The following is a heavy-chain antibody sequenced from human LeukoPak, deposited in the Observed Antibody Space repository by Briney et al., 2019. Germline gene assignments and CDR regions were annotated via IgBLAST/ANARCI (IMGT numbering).Heavy chain of an antibody. V-gene: IGHV3-23*01. Sequence: PGGSLRLSCAASGFTFSSYAMSWVRQAPGKGPEWVSAISGSGGSTYYADSVKGRFTISRDNSKNTLYLQMNSLRAEDTAVYYCAKYSSSSLHFDYWGQGTLVTVSS. CDR3: AKYSSSSLHFDY. J-gene: IGHJ4*02. D-gene: IGHD6-6*01. CDR2: ISGSGGST. CDR1: GFTFSSYA.